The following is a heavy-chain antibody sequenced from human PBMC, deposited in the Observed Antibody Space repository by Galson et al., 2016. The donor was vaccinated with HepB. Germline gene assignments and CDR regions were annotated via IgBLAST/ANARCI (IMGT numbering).Heavy chain of an antibody. CDR1: GFTFSSST. Sequence: SLRLSCAASGFTFSSSTMNWVRQAPGKGLEWVSSISSSSNYIYYADSVKGRFTISRDNAKNSLNLQMDSPKPEDSAVYYCARGYTNTWYVAGFDYWGQGTLVTVSS. V-gene: IGHV3-21*03. D-gene: IGHD6-13*01. CDR3: ARGYTNTWYVAGFDY. J-gene: IGHJ4*02. CDR2: ISSSSNYI.